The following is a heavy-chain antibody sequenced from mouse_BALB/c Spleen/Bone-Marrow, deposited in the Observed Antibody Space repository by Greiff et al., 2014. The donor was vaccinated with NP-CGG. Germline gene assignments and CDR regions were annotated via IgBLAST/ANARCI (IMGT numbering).Heavy chain of an antibody. J-gene: IGHJ2*01. CDR1: GDSITNAY. V-gene: IGHV3-8*02. D-gene: IGHD3-3*01. Sequence: VQLQQSGPSLVKPSRSLSLTCSVTGDSITNAYWNWIRKFPGNKIDYMGYISYSGNTYYNPSLKSRISITRDTSKNQFYLQLNSVTTEDTATNVCARGTGYYFDYWGQGTTLTVSS. CDR3: ARGTGYYFDY. CDR2: ISYSGNT.